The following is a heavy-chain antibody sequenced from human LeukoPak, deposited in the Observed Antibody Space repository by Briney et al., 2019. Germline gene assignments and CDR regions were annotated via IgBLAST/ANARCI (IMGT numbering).Heavy chain of an antibody. CDR1: GYTFTDNY. CDR2: INPNGGGT. J-gene: IGHJ4*02. CDR3: ARGSPVGATTGLHS. D-gene: IGHD1-26*01. V-gene: IGHV1-2*02. Sequence: ASVKVSCKTSGYTFTDNYMHWVRQAPGQGLEWMGWINPNGGGTNYAQKFQDRVTMTRDTSICTAYMELSSLRSDDTAVYSCARGSPVGATTGLHSWGQGTLVTVSS.